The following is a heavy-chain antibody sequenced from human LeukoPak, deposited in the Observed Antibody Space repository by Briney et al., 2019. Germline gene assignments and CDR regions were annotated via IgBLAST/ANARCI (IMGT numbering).Heavy chain of an antibody. CDR3: ARRWQTYYYYYMDV. CDR2: IFYSGST. V-gene: IGHV4-38-2*01. J-gene: IGHJ6*03. Sequence: SETLSLTCAVSGYSISSGYYWDWIRQPPGKGLEWIGSIFYSGSTYYNPSLESRITISVDTSKNQFSLKLSSVTAADTAVYYCARRWQTYYYYYMDVWGKGTTVTVSS. CDR1: GYSISSGYY. D-gene: IGHD4-23*01.